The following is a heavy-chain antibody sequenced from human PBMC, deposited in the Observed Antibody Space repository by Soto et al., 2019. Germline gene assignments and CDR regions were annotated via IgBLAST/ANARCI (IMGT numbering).Heavy chain of an antibody. J-gene: IGHJ5*02. CDR1: GGSISSYY. Sequence: SETLSLTCTVSGGSISSYYWSWIRQPPGKGLEWIGYIYYCGSTNYNPSLKSRVTISVDTSKNQFSLKLSSVTAADTAVYYCARASTVTTRGSRNNWFDPWGQGTLVTVS. V-gene: IGHV4-59*08. CDR3: ARASTVTTRGSRNNWFDP. D-gene: IGHD4-17*01. CDR2: IYYCGST.